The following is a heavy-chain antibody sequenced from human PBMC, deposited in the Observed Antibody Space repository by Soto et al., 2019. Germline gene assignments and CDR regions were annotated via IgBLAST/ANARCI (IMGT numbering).Heavy chain of an antibody. CDR2: ISAYNGNT. J-gene: IGHJ4*02. V-gene: IGHV1-18*04. CDR3: ARDLYYDSSGYYYVPYYFDY. CDR1: GYTFTIYG. D-gene: IGHD3-22*01. Sequence: ASVKVSCKASGYTFTIYGISWVRQAPVQGLEWMGWISAYNGNTNYAQKLQGRVTMTTDTSTSTAYMELRSLRSDDTAVYYCARDLYYDSSGYYYVPYYFDYWGQGTLVTVSS.